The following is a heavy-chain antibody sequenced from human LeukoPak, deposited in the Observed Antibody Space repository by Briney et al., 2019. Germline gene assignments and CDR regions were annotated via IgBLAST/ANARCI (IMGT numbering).Heavy chain of an antibody. CDR1: GFTFSSYW. V-gene: IGHV3-7*01. CDR2: INQDGSGE. Sequence: PGGSLRLSCVASGFTFSSYWMSWVRQAPGKGLEWVANINQDGSGEYYVGSVKGRFTISRDNAKSSLSLQMSSLRDEDRAVYYCTRGDLWGQGTLVTVSS. CDR3: TRGDL. J-gene: IGHJ4*02.